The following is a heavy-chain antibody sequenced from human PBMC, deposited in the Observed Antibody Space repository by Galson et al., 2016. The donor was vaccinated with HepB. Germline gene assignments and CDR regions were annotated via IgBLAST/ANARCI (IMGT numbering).Heavy chain of an antibody. D-gene: IGHD2-15*01. CDR2: ISYDGRNK. Sequence: LRLSCAASGFTFSGYDMHWVRQAPGKGLEWVALISYDGRNKNYVDSVKGRFTISRDNSKNTLYLQMNSLRAEDAAVYYCAKDPLLLGVVMSAATSWGQGTLVTVSP. CDR3: AKDPLLLGVVMSAATS. V-gene: IGHV3-30*18. J-gene: IGHJ4*02. CDR1: GFTFSGYD.